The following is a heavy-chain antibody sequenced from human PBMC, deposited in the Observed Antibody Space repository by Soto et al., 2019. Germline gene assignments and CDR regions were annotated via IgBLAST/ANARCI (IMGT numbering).Heavy chain of an antibody. CDR3: ASTPLRYCSSTSCPPFY. J-gene: IGHJ4*02. V-gene: IGHV4-34*01. CDR2: INHSGST. D-gene: IGHD2-2*01. Sequence: SETLSLTCAVYGGSFSGYYWSWIRQPPGKGLEWIGEINHSGSTNYNPSLKSRVTISVDTSKNQFSLKLSSVTAADTAVYYCASTPLRYCSSTSCPPFYWGQGTLVTVSS. CDR1: GGSFSGYY.